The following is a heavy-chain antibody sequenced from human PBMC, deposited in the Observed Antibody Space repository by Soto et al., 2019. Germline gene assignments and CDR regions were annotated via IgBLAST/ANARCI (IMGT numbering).Heavy chain of an antibody. CDR1: GYTFTGYY. CDR3: ARSDIVATNGLRNYYYGMDV. Sequence: ASVKVSCKASGYTFTGYYMHWVRQAPGQGLEWMGWINPNSGGTNYAQKFQGWVTMTRDTSISTAYMELSRLRSDDTAVYYCARSDIVATNGLRNYYYGMDVWGQGTTVTVS. D-gene: IGHD5-12*01. V-gene: IGHV1-2*04. J-gene: IGHJ6*02. CDR2: INPNSGGT.